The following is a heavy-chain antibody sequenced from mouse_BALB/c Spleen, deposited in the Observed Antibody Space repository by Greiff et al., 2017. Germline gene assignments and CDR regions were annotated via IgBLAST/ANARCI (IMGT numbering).Heavy chain of an antibody. CDR1: GYTFTSYW. CDR3: ARVRGTTPFAY. Sequence: VQLQQSGAELARPGASVKLSCKASGYTFTSYWMQWVKQRPGQGLEWIGAIYPGDGDTRYTQKFKGKATLTADKSSSTAYMQLSSLASEDSAVYYCARVRGTTPFAYWGQGTLVTVSA. V-gene: IGHV1-87*01. D-gene: IGHD1-1*01. CDR2: IYPGDGDT. J-gene: IGHJ3*01.